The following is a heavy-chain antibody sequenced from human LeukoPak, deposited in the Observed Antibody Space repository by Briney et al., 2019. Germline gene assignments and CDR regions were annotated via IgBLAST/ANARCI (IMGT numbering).Heavy chain of an antibody. CDR3: AKVWAAAGLRNWFDP. CDR2: ISGSGGST. J-gene: IGHJ5*02. CDR1: GFTFSSYA. V-gene: IGHV3-23*01. D-gene: IGHD6-13*01. Sequence: GGSLRLSCAASGFTFSSYAMSWARQAPGKGLEWVSAISGSGGSTYYADSVKGRFTISRDNSKNTLYLQMNSLRAEDTAVYYCAKVWAAAGLRNWFDPWGQGTLVTVSS.